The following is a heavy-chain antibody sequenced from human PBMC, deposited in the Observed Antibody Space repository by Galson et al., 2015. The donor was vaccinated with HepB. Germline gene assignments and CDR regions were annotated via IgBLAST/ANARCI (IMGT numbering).Heavy chain of an antibody. Sequence: SLRLSCAASGFSFSSRGMHWVRQAPGKGLEWVALISYDGNNIFDADSVRGRFTISRDNSMNTLYLEMNSLRAEDTAVYYCAGYNWNSESIIDSFDIWGQGTMVTVSS. J-gene: IGHJ3*02. CDR1: GFSFSSRG. CDR3: AGYNWNSESIIDSFDI. D-gene: IGHD1-1*01. V-gene: IGHV3-30*03. CDR2: ISYDGNNI.